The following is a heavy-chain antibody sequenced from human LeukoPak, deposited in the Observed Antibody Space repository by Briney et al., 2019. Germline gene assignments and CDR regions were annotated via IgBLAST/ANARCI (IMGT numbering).Heavy chain of an antibody. J-gene: IGHJ3*02. D-gene: IGHD6-19*01. Sequence: ASVKVSCKASGYTFTGHYMHWVRQAPGQGLEWMGWINPNSGGTNYAQKFQGRVTMTRDTSISTAYMELSRLRSDDTAVYYCARERFSSGWYGRGAFDIWGQGTMVTVSS. CDR2: INPNSGGT. CDR1: GYTFTGHY. V-gene: IGHV1-2*02. CDR3: ARERFSSGWYGRGAFDI.